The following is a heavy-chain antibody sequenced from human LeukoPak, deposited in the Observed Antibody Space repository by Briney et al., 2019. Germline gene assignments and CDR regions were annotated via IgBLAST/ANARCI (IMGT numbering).Heavy chain of an antibody. J-gene: IGHJ4*02. CDR2: LYYSGST. CDR1: GGSISSYS. D-gene: IGHD6-6*01. Sequence: SETLSLTCTVSGGSISSYSWNWIRQPPGRGLEWIGNLYYSGSTNYNPSLKSRVTMSVDTSKNQFSLKLSFVTAADTAVYYCARHFAYSSSSYFDYWGQGSLVTVSS. CDR3: ARHFAYSSSSYFDY. V-gene: IGHV4-59*08.